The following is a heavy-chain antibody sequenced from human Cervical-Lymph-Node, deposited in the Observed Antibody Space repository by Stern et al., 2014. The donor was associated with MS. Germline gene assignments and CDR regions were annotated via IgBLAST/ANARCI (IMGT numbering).Heavy chain of an antibody. J-gene: IGHJ4*02. V-gene: IGHV3-15*01. CDR3: TTVIPQMGTPDY. CDR1: GFTVDKAW. Sequence: VQLVESGGGLVKPGGSLRLSCAASGFTVDKAWMSWVRQSPGKGLEWVGRIKTKVDGGTTDYAAPVKGRFTISRDVSKNLLYLQMNNLKTEDTALYYCTTVIPQMGTPDYWGQGTLVTVSS. CDR2: IKTKVDGGTT. D-gene: IGHD5-24*01.